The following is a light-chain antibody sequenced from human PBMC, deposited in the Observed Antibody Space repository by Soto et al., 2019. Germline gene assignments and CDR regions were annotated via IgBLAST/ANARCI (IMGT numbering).Light chain of an antibody. CDR1: QDISNY. CDR3: QQYDNLPPKVT. CDR2: DAS. V-gene: IGKV1-33*01. J-gene: IGKJ3*01. Sequence: DIQMTQSPSSLSASVGDRVTITCQASQDISNYLNWYQQKPGKAPKLLIYDASNLETGVPSRFSRSGSGTDFTFTISSLQPEDIATYYCQQYDNLPPKVTFGPGTKVDIK.